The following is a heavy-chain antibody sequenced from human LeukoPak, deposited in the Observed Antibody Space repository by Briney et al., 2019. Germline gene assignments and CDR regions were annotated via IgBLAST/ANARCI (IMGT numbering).Heavy chain of an antibody. D-gene: IGHD3-22*01. CDR1: GFTFSSYA. Sequence: GGSLRLSCAASGFTFSSYAMSWVRQAPGKGLEWVSAISGSGGSTYYADSVKGRFTISRDNSKNTLYLQMNSLRAEDTAVYYCARVLEGVDYYDSSGYYPDYWGQGTLVTVSS. V-gene: IGHV3-23*01. CDR2: ISGSGGST. J-gene: IGHJ4*02. CDR3: ARVLEGVDYYDSSGYYPDY.